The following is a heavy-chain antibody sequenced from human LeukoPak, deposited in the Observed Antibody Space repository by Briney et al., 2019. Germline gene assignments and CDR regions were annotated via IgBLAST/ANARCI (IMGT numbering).Heavy chain of an antibody. CDR1: GFTFSPYW. Sequence: GGSLRLSCAASGFTFSPYWMHWVRQAPGKGLVWVSRIDSDGSGTTYAGSVKGRFTISRDNSKNTLYLQMNSLRAEDTAVYFCAKLVCADCTSSSLTVAFDHWGQGTLVTVSS. CDR2: IDSDGSGT. J-gene: IGHJ4*02. CDR3: AKLVCADCTSSSLTVAFDH. D-gene: IGHD2-2*01. V-gene: IGHV3-74*01.